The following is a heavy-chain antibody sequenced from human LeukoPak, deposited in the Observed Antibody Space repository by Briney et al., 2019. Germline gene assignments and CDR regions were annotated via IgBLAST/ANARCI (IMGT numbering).Heavy chain of an antibody. J-gene: IGHJ4*02. CDR2: IRYDGSNK. Sequence: GGSLRLSCAASGFTFSSYGMHWVRQAPGKGLEWVAFIRYDGSNKYYADSVKGRFTISRDNSKNTLYLQMNSLRAEDTAVYYFAKAGVGIRYFDWLLHWGQGTLVTVSS. D-gene: IGHD3-9*01. CDR1: GFTFSSYG. CDR3: AKAGVGIRYFDWLLH. V-gene: IGHV3-30*02.